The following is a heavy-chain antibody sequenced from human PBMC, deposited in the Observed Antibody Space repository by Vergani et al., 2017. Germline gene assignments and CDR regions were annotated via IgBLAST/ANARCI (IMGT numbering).Heavy chain of an antibody. CDR3: ARWVGAAAGPGFDY. CDR2: INHSGST. V-gene: IGHV4-34*01. D-gene: IGHD6-13*01. CDR1: GGSFSGYY. J-gene: IGHJ4*02. Sequence: QVQLQQWGAGLLKPSETLSLTCAVYGGSFSGYYWSWIRQPPGKGLEWIGEINHSGSTNYNPSLKSRVTISVDTSKNQFSLKLSSVTAADTAVYYCARWVGAAAGPGFDYWGQGTLVTVSS.